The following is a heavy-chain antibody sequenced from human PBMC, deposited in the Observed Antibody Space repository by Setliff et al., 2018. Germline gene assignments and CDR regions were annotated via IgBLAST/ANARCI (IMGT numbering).Heavy chain of an antibody. CDR2: ISSTGSYK. Sequence: GGSLRLSCAASGFTFNSYSINWVRQAPGKGLEWVSSISSTGSYKPYADSVRGRFTISRDNAKNSVDLQMSSLRPEDTAVYYCARLRKDYGDYYYFDYWGQGTLVTVSS. CDR1: GFTFNSYS. D-gene: IGHD4-17*01. V-gene: IGHV3-21*06. J-gene: IGHJ4*02. CDR3: ARLRKDYGDYYYFDY.